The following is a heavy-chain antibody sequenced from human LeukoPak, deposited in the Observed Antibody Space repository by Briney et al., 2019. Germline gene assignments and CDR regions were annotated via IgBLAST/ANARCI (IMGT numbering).Heavy chain of an antibody. CDR2: INHRGST. V-gene: IGHV4-34*01. J-gene: IGHJ4*02. D-gene: IGHD5-18*01. CDR1: GGSFSCYH. CDR3: ASTSAMVCFDY. Sequence: SETLSLTCAVYGGSFSCYHWSWIRQPPGKGLEWIGEINHRGSTNYNPSLKSRVTISVDTSKNQFSLKLSSVTAADTAVYYCASTSAMVCFDYWGQGTLVTVSS.